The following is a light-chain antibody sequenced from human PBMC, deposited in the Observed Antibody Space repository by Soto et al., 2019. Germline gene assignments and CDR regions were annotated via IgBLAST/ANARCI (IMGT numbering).Light chain of an antibody. CDR2: AAS. Sequence: DIQMTQSPSSLSASVGDRVTITCRASQGIRSDLGWYQQKPGKAPKRLIYAASRLQRGAPSRFSGSGSGTEFTLTISSLQPEDYATYFCLHHNSYPRTFGQGTKVEIK. V-gene: IGKV1-17*01. CDR1: QGIRSD. J-gene: IGKJ1*01. CDR3: LHHNSYPRT.